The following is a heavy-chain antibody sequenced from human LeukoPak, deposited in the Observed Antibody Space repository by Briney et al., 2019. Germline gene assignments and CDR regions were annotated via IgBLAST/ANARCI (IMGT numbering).Heavy chain of an antibody. J-gene: IGHJ4*02. V-gene: IGHV3-9*01. D-gene: IGHD4-23*01. CDR1: GFTFDDYA. CDR3: AKDIHHDYGGNPLDY. CDR2: ISWNSGSI. Sequence: PGRSLRLSCAASGFTFDDYAMHWVRQAPGKGLEWVSGISWNSGSIGYADSVKGRFTISRDNAKNSPYLQMNSLRAEDTALYYCAKDIHHDYGGNPLDYWGQGTLVTVSS.